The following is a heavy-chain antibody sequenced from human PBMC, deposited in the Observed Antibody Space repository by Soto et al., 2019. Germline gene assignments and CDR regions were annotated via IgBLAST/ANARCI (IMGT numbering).Heavy chain of an antibody. CDR1: GFSLTTSAVA. CDR3: ARRYDPYYFDY. Sequence: QVTLKESGPTLVKPTQTLTLTCTFSGFSLTTSAVAVGWIRQPPGKALEWLAIIYGSDDKFYSPSLKSRLTITKDTSTNQVVLTMTKMDPVDTATYYCARRYDPYYFDYWGQGTLVTVSS. J-gene: IGHJ4*02. D-gene: IGHD1-1*01. V-gene: IGHV2-5*01. CDR2: IYGSDDK.